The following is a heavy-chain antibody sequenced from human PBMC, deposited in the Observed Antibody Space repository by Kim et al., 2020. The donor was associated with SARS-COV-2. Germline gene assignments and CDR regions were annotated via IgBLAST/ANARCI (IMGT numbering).Heavy chain of an antibody. J-gene: IGHJ5*02. D-gene: IGHD6-13*01. Sequence: GGSLRLSCAASGFTFSSYAMSWVRQAPGKGLEWVSAISGSGGSTYYADSVKGRFSISRDNSKNTLYLQMNSLRAEDTAAYYCAKDIRLKYSGSWGNWFDTWGQGTLVTVSS. V-gene: IGHV3-23*01. CDR1: GFTFSSYA. CDR2: ISGSGGST. CDR3: AKDIRLKYSGSWGNWFDT.